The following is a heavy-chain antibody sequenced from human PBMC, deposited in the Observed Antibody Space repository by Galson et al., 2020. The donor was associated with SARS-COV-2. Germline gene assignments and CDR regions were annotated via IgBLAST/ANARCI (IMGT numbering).Heavy chain of an antibody. D-gene: IGHD2-21*02. CDR2: ISSGSNYI. J-gene: IGHJ4*02. CDR1: GLTFSLYT. CDR3: ARSGDGYHFDY. Sequence: GSLKISCAASGLTFSLYTMNWVRQAPGKGLEWVSSISSGSNYIYYGDSMRGRFTISRDDAKNTLYLQMNSLRAEDTAVFYCARSGDGYHFDYWGQGALVSVSS. V-gene: IGHV3-21*01.